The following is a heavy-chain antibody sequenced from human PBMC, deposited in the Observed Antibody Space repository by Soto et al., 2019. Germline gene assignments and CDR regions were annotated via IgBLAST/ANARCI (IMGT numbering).Heavy chain of an antibody. D-gene: IGHD7-27*01. CDR2: INGGNGNT. J-gene: IGHJ4*02. CDR1: GYTFTNYA. Sequence: ASVKVSCKASGYTFTNYAMQWVRQAPGQRLEWMGWINGGNGNTKFSQKFQGRVTITRDTSASTAYMELSSLRSEDTAVYYCARQRGTGSFDYWGQGTLVTVSS. V-gene: IGHV1-3*01. CDR3: ARQRGTGSFDY.